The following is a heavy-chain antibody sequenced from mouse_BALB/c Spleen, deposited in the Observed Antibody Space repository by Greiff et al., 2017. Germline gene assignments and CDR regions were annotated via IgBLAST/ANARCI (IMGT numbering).Heavy chain of an antibody. CDR1: GFSLTSYG. J-gene: IGHJ2*01. Sequence: VMLVESGPGLVQPSQSLSITCTVSGFSLTSYGVHWVRQSPGKGLEWLGVIWSGGSTDYNAAFISRLSISKDNSKSQVFFKMNSLQANDTAIYYCARNRGNGNYYFDYWGQGTTLTVSS. V-gene: IGHV2-2*02. D-gene: IGHD2-1*01. CDR3: ARNRGNGNYYFDY. CDR2: IWSGGST.